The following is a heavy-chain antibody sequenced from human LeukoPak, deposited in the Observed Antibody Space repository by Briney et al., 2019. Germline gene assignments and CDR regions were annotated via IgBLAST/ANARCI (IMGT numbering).Heavy chain of an antibody. D-gene: IGHD4-11*01. CDR2: ISYDGSNK. V-gene: IGHV3-30*03. CDR1: GFTFSSYG. Sequence: PGGSLRLSCAASGFTFSSYGMHWVRQAPGKGLEWVAVISYDGSNKYYADSVKGRFTNSRDNSKNTLYLQMNSLRAEDTAVYYCARTTVTTVPDYWGQGTLVTVSS. J-gene: IGHJ4*02. CDR3: ARTTVTTVPDY.